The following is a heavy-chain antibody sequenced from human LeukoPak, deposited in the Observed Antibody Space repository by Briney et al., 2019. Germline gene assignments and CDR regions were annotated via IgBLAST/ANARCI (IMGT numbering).Heavy chain of an antibody. V-gene: IGHV1-24*01. CDR1: GYTLTELS. CDR2: FDPEDGET. CDR3: AADSSGWYDFDY. J-gene: IGHJ4*02. Sequence: ASVKVSCKVSGYTLTELSMHWVRQAPGKGLEWMGGFDPEDGETIYAQKFQGRVTMTEDASTDTAYMELSTLRSEDTAVYSCAADSSGWYDFDYWGQGTLVTVSS. D-gene: IGHD6-19*01.